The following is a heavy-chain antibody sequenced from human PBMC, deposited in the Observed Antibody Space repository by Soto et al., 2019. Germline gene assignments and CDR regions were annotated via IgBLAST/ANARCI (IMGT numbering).Heavy chain of an antibody. D-gene: IGHD2-15*01. Sequence: QVQLVESGGGVVQPGRSLRLSCAASGFTFSNNGMHWVRQAPGKGLEWVAVIWYDGINTYYADSVKGRFIISRDNSKNTVYLQMNSLRAEDTAVYYCARDRVQMVDGLDVWGQGTTVTGSS. J-gene: IGHJ6*02. CDR2: IWYDGINT. CDR3: ARDRVQMVDGLDV. CDR1: GFTFSNNG. V-gene: IGHV3-33*01.